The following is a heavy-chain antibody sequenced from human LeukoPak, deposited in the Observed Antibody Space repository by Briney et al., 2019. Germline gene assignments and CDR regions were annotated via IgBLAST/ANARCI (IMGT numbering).Heavy chain of an antibody. V-gene: IGHV4-59*08. J-gene: IGHJ4*02. CDR3: ARLLESSWFTTYFDY. D-gene: IGHD6-13*01. Sequence: PSETLSLTCTVSGGSISSYYWSWIRQPPGKGLEWIGYIYYSGSTNYNPSLKSRVTISVDTSKNQFSLKLSSVTAADTAVYYCARLLESSWFTTYFDYWGQGTLVTVSS. CDR1: GGSISSYY. CDR2: IYYSGST.